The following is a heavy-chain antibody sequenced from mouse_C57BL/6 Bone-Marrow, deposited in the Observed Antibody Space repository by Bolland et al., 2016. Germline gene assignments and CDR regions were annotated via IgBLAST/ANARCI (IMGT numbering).Heavy chain of an antibody. CDR3: ARRIYSYGSSPFAY. CDR2: NGGT. J-gene: IGHJ3*01. V-gene: IGHV1-26*01. Sequence: NGGTSYNQKFKGKATLTVDKSSSTAYMELRSLTSENSAVYYCARRIYSYGSSPFAYWGQGTLV. D-gene: IGHD1-1*01.